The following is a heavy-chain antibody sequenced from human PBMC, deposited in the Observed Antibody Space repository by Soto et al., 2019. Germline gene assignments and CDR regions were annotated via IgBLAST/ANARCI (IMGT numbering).Heavy chain of an antibody. CDR1: GGTFSSYA. J-gene: IGHJ4*02. CDR3: AGAGGGQQPDYYFDY. Sequence: QVQLVQSGAEVKKPGSSVKVSCKASGGTFSSYAISSVRQAPGQGLEWMGGIIPIFGTANYAQKFQGRVTITGDESTSTAYMELSSLRSEDTAVYYWAGAGGGQQPDYYFDYWGQGTLVTVSS. V-gene: IGHV1-69*01. D-gene: IGHD6-13*01. CDR2: IIPIFGTA.